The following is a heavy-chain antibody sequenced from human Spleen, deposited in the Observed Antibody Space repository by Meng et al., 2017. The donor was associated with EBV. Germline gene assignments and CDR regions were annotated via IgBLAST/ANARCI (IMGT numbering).Heavy chain of an antibody. D-gene: IGHD1-20*01. J-gene: IGHJ4*02. CDR1: GFSLSTSGVG. V-gene: IGHV2-5*02. CDR3: ALTRNSNPFDY. Sequence: QITLKESGPTLVIPTHPLTLTCTFSGFSLSTSGVGVGWIRQPPGKALEWLALIYWDDDKYYSPSLKSRLTITKDTSKNQVVLTMTNVDPVDTATYYCALTRNSNPFDYWGQGTLGTVSS. CDR2: IYWDDDK.